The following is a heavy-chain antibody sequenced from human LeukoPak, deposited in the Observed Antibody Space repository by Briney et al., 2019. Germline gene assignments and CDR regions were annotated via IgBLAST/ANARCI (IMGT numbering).Heavy chain of an antibody. D-gene: IGHD3-9*01. CDR3: AKDVQMGFDYTNSLGS. V-gene: IGHV3-33*06. CDR2: IWSDGSNK. Sequence: GGSLRLSCAASGFMFTHHGMHWVRQAPGKGLEWVAVIWSDGSNKFYSDSVKGRFAISRDNSNDKVYLQMNGLRADDTAVYYCAKDVQMGFDYTNSLGSWGQGTRVIVSS. CDR1: GFMFTHHG. J-gene: IGHJ4*02.